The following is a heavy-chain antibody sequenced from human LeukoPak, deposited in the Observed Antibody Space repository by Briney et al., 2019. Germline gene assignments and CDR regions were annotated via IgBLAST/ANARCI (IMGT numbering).Heavy chain of an antibody. V-gene: IGHV1-18*01. D-gene: IGHD3-22*01. CDR1: GYSFTSFS. Sequence: EASVKVSCKASGYSFTSFSISWVRQAPGQGLEWMGWISAYNGNTNYAQKLQGRVTMTTDTSTSTAYMELRSLRSDDTAVYYCARVSSGYYGGAFDYWGQGTLVTVSS. CDR3: ARVSSGYYGGAFDY. CDR2: ISAYNGNT. J-gene: IGHJ4*02.